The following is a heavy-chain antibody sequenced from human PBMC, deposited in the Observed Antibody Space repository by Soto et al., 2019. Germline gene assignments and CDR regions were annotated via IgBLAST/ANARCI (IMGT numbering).Heavy chain of an antibody. V-gene: IGHV4-61*01. CDR1: GGSVSSDTYY. D-gene: IGHD3-16*01. CDR2: IYYSGST. Sequence: QVQLQESGPGLVKPSETLSLTCFVSGGSVSSDTYYWSWIRQPPGKGLEWIGYIYYSGSTNYNPSLTGRVTMSVDTSKNSFSLKLSSVTAADTAVYYCARGDQFGWFDPWGQGTLVSVSS. CDR3: ARGDQFGWFDP. J-gene: IGHJ5*02.